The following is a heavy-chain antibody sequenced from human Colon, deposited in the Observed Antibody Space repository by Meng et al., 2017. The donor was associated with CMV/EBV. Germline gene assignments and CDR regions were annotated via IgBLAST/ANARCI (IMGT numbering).Heavy chain of an antibody. V-gene: IGHV3-48*03. Sequence: GESLKISCAASGFTFSSYEMNWVRQAPGKGLEWVSYISSSGSTIYYADSVKGRFTISRDNAKNSLYLLMNSLRPEDTAVYYCARSYYYGLDVWGQGTTVTVSS. CDR2: ISSSGSTI. CDR1: GFTFSSYE. D-gene: IGHD3-10*01. J-gene: IGHJ6*02. CDR3: ARSYYYGLDV.